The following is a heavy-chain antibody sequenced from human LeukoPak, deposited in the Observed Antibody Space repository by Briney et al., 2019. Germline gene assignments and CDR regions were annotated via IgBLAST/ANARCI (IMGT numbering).Heavy chain of an antibody. D-gene: IGHD1-14*01. J-gene: IGHJ4*02. CDR3: ARSRYRTPPQEYYFDY. V-gene: IGHV1-8*03. CDR1: GYTFTSYD. Sequence: GASVKVSCKASGYTFTSYDINWVRQATGQGLEWMGWMNPNSGNTGYAQKFQGRVTITRNTSISTAYMELSSLRSEDTAVYYCARSRYRTPPQEYYFDYWGQGTLVTVSS. CDR2: MNPNSGNT.